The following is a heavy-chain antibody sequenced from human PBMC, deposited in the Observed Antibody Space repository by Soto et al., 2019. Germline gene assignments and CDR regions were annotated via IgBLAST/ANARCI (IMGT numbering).Heavy chain of an antibody. D-gene: IGHD2-2*01. CDR2: IYYSGST. CDR1: GGSISSSSYY. CDR3: ARTTIVVVPAANLGPGPFDI. Sequence: SETLSLTCTVSGGSISSSSYYWGWIRQPPGKGLEWIGSIYYSGSTYYNPSLKSRVTISVDTSKNQFSLKLSSVTAANTAVYYCARTTIVVVPAANLGPGPFDIWGQGTMVTV. V-gene: IGHV4-39*01. J-gene: IGHJ3*02.